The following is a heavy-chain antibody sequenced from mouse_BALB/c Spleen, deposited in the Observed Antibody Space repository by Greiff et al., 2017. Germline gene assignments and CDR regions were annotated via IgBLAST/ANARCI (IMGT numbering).Heavy chain of an antibody. CDR3: TRARGSSTRGFWYFDV. D-gene: IGHD1-1*01. J-gene: IGHJ1*01. CDR1: GYSFTDYE. V-gene: IGHV1-15*01. Sequence: VQLQQSGAELVRPGASVKLSCKALGYSFTDYEMHWVKQTPVHGLEWIGAIHPGSGGTAYNQKFKGKATLTADESSSTAYMELSSLTSEDSAVYYCTRARGSSTRGFWYFDVWGAGTAVTVSS. CDR2: IHPGSGGT.